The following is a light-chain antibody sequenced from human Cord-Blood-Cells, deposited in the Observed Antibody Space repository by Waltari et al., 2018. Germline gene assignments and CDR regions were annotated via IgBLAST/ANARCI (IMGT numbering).Light chain of an antibody. CDR1: QSISSY. J-gene: IGKJ2*01. CDR2: AAS. Sequence: DIQMTQSPSSLSPSVGDRATITCRASQSISSYLNWYQQKPGKAPKLLIYAASSLQSGVPSRFSGSGSGTDFTLTISSLQPEDFATYYCQQSYSTPYTFGQGTKLEIK. V-gene: IGKV1-39*01. CDR3: QQSYSTPYT.